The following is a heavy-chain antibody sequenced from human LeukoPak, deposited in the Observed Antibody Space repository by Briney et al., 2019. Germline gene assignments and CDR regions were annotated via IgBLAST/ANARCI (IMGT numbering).Heavy chain of an antibody. CDR3: ARDTPDPRAYYYGMDV. J-gene: IGHJ6*02. CDR1: GFTFSSYW. CDR2: IKQDGSEK. V-gene: IGHV3-7*01. Sequence: PGGSLRLSCAASGFTFSSYWMSWVRQAPGKGLEWVANIKQDGSEKYYMDSVKGRFTISRDNAKNSLYLQMNSLRAEDTAVYYCARDTPDPRAYYYGMDVWGQGTTVTVSS. D-gene: IGHD1-14*01.